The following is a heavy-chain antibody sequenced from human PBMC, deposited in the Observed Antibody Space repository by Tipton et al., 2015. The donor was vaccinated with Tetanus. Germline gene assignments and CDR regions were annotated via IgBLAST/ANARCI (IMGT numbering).Heavy chain of an antibody. CDR1: GVTFRRDI. CDR2: IKQDGTDY. Sequence: SLRLSCEADGVTFRRDIMHWVRQAPGKGLEWVANIKQDGTDYRYVDSVKGRFTISRDNAKNSLYLQMNSLSADDTAVYYCGKQNGGGWVVDHWGQGTLVTVSS. CDR3: GKQNGGGWVVDH. D-gene: IGHD4-23*01. J-gene: IGHJ4*02. V-gene: IGHV3-7*03.